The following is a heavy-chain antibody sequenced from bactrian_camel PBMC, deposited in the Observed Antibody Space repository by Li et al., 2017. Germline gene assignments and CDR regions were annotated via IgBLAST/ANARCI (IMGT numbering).Heavy chain of an antibody. Sequence: VQLVESGGGLVQPGGSLRLSCAASGFTFSSYYMSWVRQAPGKGLEWVSSIYSDGSNTYYADSVKGRFTISRDNAKNTVYLQMNSLKSEDTALYYCATGGLTTSGSWYSVYLELGMGSTAAFGYWGQGTQVTVS. CDR2: IYSDGSNT. V-gene: IGHV3-2*01. CDR3: ATGGLTTSGSWYSVYLELGMGSTAAFGY. CDR1: GFTFSSYY. J-gene: IGHJ6*01. D-gene: IGHD6*01.